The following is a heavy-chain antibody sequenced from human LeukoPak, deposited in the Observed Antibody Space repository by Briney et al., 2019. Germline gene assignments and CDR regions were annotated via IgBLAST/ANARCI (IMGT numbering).Heavy chain of an antibody. V-gene: IGHV3-74*01. Sequence: GGSLRLSCAASGFTFSSYWMHWVRPARGKGLVWVSRSNSDGSSTNYADSVKGRFTISRDNAKNTLYLQMNSLRAEDTAVYYCARGGDYPFDYWGQGTLVTVSS. CDR2: SNSDGSST. CDR3: ARGGDYPFDY. CDR1: GFTFSSYW. J-gene: IGHJ4*02. D-gene: IGHD4-17*01.